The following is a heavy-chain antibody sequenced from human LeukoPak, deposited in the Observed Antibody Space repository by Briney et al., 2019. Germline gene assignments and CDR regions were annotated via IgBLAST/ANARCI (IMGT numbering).Heavy chain of an antibody. CDR3: TGGNDY. J-gene: IGHJ4*02. V-gene: IGHV3-73*01. D-gene: IGHD4-23*01. CDR1: GFIFSDSA. Sequence: GGSLKLSCAASGFIFSDSAIQWVRQASGKGLEWVGHIRSKTNSYATAYGASVKGRFTFSRDDSKNTAYLQMNSLKIEDTAVYYCTGGNDYWGQGTLVTVSS. CDR2: IRSKTNSYAT.